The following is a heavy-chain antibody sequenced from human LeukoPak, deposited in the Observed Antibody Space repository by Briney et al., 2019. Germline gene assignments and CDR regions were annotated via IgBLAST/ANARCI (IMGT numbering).Heavy chain of an antibody. CDR3: ARTTEGYCRSTSCYGFYYSYYMDV. CDR1: GGSISYYY. V-gene: IGHV4-59*01. CDR2: IYYSGST. D-gene: IGHD2-2*01. J-gene: IGHJ6*03. Sequence: SETLSLTCTVSGGSISYYYWSWIRQPPGKGLEWIGYIYYSGSTNYNPSLKSRVTISVATSKNQFSLKLNSVTAADTAVYYCARTTEGYCRSTSCYGFYYSYYMDVWGKGTTVTISS.